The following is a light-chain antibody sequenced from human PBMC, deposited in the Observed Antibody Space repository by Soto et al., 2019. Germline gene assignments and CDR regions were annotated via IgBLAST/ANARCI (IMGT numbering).Light chain of an antibody. CDR2: DAS. Sequence: EIVLTQSPATLSLSPRERATLSCTASQSVSSYLAWYQQKPGQAPRLLIYDASNRATGIPARFSGSGSGTDFTLTISGLEPEDFAVYYCQQRSNWPLTFGGGTKVEIK. CDR3: QQRSNWPLT. V-gene: IGKV3-11*01. CDR1: QSVSSY. J-gene: IGKJ4*01.